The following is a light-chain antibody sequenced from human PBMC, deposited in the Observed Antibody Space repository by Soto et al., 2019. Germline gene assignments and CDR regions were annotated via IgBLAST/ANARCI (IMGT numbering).Light chain of an antibody. J-gene: IGKJ4*01. CDR1: QRVSSY. CDR2: DAS. CDR3: QPRSNWPLT. Sequence: EIVLTQSPATLSLSPGERATLSCRASQRVSSYLAWYQQRPAQAPRLLIYDASNRATRIPARFGSSGSGTDFTITINSLEHEDVAVYYCQPRSNWPLTFGGGTRVEFK. V-gene: IGKV3-11*01.